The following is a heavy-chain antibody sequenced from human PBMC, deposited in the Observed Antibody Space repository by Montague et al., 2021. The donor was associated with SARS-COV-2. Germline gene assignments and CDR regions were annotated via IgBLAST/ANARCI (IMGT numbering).Heavy chain of an antibody. Sequence: SETLSLTCTVSGGSITRNYYCGWIRQPPGKGLEWVGNIYYSGTTFINPSLESRVTISVDASKNQFSLKLTSVTAADAAVYYCARPLVRGVPKAFDIWGQGALVIVSS. CDR1: GGSITRNYY. CDR3: ARPLVRGVPKAFDI. J-gene: IGHJ3*02. D-gene: IGHD3-10*01. CDR2: IYYSGTT. V-gene: IGHV4-39*01.